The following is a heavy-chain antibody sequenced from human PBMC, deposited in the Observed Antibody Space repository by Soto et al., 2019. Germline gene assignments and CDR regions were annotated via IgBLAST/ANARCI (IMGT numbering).Heavy chain of an antibody. CDR3: ARGAYCGGDCYLYFDY. CDR2: INPKSGAT. D-gene: IGHD2-21*02. CDR1: GYTFTGYY. J-gene: IGHJ4*02. V-gene: IGHV1-2*02. Sequence: ASVKVSCKASGYTFTGYYMHWVRQAPGQGLEWMGWINPKSGATNYAQNFQGRVTMTRDTSISTAYMELSRLRSDDTAVYYCARGAYCGGDCYLYFDYWGQGTLVTVSS.